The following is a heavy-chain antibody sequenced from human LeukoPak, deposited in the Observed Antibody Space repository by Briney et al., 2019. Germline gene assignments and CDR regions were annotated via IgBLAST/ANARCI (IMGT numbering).Heavy chain of an antibody. D-gene: IGHD1-26*01. CDR2: IYSGGST. V-gene: IGHV3-53*01. Sequence: GSLGLSFAASGFTFISNYMSWVRQAPGKGLEWVSIIYSGGSTYYADSVKGRFTISRDNSKNTLYLQMNSLRAEDTAVYYCARVTIYSGSIRRGYMDVWGKGTTVTVSS. J-gene: IGHJ6*03. CDR3: ARVTIYSGSIRRGYMDV. CDR1: GFTFISNY.